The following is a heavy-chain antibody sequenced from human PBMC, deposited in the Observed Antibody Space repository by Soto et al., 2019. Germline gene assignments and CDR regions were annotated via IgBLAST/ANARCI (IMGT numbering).Heavy chain of an antibody. CDR1: GCRFSLYA. D-gene: IGHD2-15*01. CDR2: ISYDGSNK. J-gene: IGHJ4*02. Sequence: QVQLVESGRGVVQPGRSLRLSCAASGCRFSLYAMHWVRQAPGKGLEWVSVISYDGSNKYYTDSVKGRFTISRDNYQNTVYLQMNILKAEDTAVYYCARDRGGACSGGSCYSFWGQGTLVTVSS. V-gene: IGHV3-30-3*01. CDR3: ARDRGGACSGGSCYSF.